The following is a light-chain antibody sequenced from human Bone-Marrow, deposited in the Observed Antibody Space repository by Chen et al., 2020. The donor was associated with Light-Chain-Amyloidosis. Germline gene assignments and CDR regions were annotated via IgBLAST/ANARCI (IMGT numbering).Light chain of an antibody. CDR1: NHGSTS. V-gene: IGLV3-21*02. CDR2: DDS. J-gene: IGLJ3*02. CDR3: QGWDGSSDRRV. Sequence: YVLTQPSSVSVAPGQTATIACGGNNHGSTSVHWYQQTPGQAPLMVVYDDSDRPSGIPARLSGCDSGNTRTLTIGRVEPGDEADYCGQGWDGSSDRRVFGGGTELSIL.